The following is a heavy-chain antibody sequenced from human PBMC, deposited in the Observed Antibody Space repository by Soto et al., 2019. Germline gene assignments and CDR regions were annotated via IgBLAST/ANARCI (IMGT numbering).Heavy chain of an antibody. J-gene: IGHJ4*02. Sequence: PGGSLRLSCAASGFTFSSYGMHWVRQAPGKGLEWVAVISYDGSNKYYADSVKGRFTISRDNSKNTLYLQMNSLRAEDTAVYYCAKDFDYGGSTSFDYWGQGTLVTVSS. D-gene: IGHD4-17*01. CDR2: ISYDGSNK. CDR1: GFTFSSYG. V-gene: IGHV3-30*18. CDR3: AKDFDYGGSTSFDY.